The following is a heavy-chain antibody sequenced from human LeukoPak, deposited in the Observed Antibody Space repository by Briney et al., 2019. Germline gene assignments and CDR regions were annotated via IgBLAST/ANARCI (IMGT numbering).Heavy chain of an antibody. CDR3: ARDFSVVTVDY. V-gene: IGHV3-7*05. Sequence: GGSLRLSCAASGFTFSTYWMSWVRQAPGKGLEWVANIKYDGSDKYYVDSVKGRFTISRDNDKNSLYLQMNSLRAEDTAVYYCARDFSVVTVDYWGQGTLVTVSS. CDR1: GFTFSTYW. D-gene: IGHD2-21*02. CDR2: IKYDGSDK. J-gene: IGHJ4*02.